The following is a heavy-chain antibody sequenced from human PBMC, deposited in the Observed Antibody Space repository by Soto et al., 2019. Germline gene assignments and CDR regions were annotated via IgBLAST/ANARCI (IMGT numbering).Heavy chain of an antibody. CDR3: ARIPVDTSRIYWHDP. CDR1: SGSVSCGDSY. Sequence: PSETLSLTGTVSSGSVSCGDSYWSWLRRPPGKGLEWIGYIDYSGNTNYNPSLKSRVIISVDTSKNLFSLKLTSVTAADTAVYYCARIPVDTSRIYWHDPWGQGTLVTVSS. CDR2: IDYSGNT. J-gene: IGHJ5*02. V-gene: IGHV4-61*08. D-gene: IGHD5-18*01.